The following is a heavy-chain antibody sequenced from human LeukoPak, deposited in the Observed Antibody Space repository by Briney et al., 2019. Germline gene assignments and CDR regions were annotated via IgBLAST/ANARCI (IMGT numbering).Heavy chain of an antibody. CDR1: GYIFTAYY. Sequence: ASVKVSCKASGYIFTAYYMHWVRQAPGQGLEWMGWINPNSGGTNYAQNFQGRVTMTRDTSITTAYMELNRLTSDDTAVYYCARGSAFGVWGQGTLVTVSS. CDR2: INPNSGGT. V-gene: IGHV1-2*02. CDR3: ARGSAFGV. D-gene: IGHD3-3*01. J-gene: IGHJ4*02.